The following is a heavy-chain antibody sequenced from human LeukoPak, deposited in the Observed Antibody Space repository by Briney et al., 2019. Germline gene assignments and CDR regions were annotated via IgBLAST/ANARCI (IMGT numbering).Heavy chain of an antibody. CDR2: INPRGGST. V-gene: IGHV1-46*01. J-gene: IGHJ4*02. Sequence: GASVKVSCKASGYTFTSYYMHWVRQAPGQGLEWMGIINPRGGSTSYAQKFQGRVTMTRDTSTSTVYMELSSLRSEDTAVYYCARPIAAAGLFDYWGQGALVTVSS. CDR1: GYTFTSYY. CDR3: ARPIAAAGLFDY. D-gene: IGHD6-13*01.